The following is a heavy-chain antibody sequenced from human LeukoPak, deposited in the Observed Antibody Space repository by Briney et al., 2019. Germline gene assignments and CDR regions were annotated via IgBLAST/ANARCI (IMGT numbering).Heavy chain of an antibody. CDR1: GGFISSGGYY. J-gene: IGHJ6*02. V-gene: IGHV4-31*03. Sequence: SETLSLTCTVSGGFISSGGYYWSWIRQHPGKGLEWIGYIYYSGSTYYNPSLKSRVTISVDTSKNQFSLKLSSVTAADTAVYYCARSRGVATIPYGMDVWGQGTTVTVSS. CDR3: ARSRGVATIPYGMDV. CDR2: IYYSGST. D-gene: IGHD5-12*01.